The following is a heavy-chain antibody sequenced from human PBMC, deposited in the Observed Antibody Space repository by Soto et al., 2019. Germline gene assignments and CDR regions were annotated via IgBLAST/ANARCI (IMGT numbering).Heavy chain of an antibody. J-gene: IGHJ4*02. CDR2: MNPNSGNT. CDR1: GYTFTSYD. CDR3: AITHLRFGEHHY. D-gene: IGHD3-10*01. V-gene: IGHV1-8*01. Sequence: QVQLVQSGAEVKKPGASVKVSCKASGYTFTSYDINWVRQATGKGLEWMGWMNPNSGNTGYAQKFQGRVTMTSNTSISTAYMELSSLRSEDTAVYYCAITHLRFGEHHYWGQGTLVTVSS.